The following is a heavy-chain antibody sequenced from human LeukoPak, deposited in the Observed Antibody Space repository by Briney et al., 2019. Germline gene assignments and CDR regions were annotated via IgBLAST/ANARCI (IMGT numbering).Heavy chain of an antibody. CDR3: ARALTYGDYVDY. D-gene: IGHD4-17*01. J-gene: IGHJ4*02. V-gene: IGHV1-8*01. Sequence: ASVKVSCRASGYTFTSYDINWVRQAPGQGLEWMGWMNPNSGNTGYAQKFQGRVTMTRNTSISTAYMELSSLRSEDTTVYYCARALTYGDYVDYWGQGTLVTVSS. CDR2: MNPNSGNT. CDR1: GYTFTSYD.